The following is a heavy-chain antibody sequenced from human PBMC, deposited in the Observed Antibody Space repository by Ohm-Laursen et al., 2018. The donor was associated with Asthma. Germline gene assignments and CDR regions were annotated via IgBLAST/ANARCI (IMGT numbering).Heavy chain of an antibody. CDR2: IIPLFGLP. J-gene: IGHJ3*02. CDR1: GGNFDTYA. Sequence: SSVKVSCKSSGGNFDTYAITWVRQAPGQGLEWVGVIIPLFGLPNYAQKFKGRVTITADKSTSTAYMDLTSLTSEDTAVYYCARSRQQLVRYDGFDIWGQGTMVTVSS. D-gene: IGHD6-6*01. V-gene: IGHV1-69*17. CDR3: ARSRQQLVRYDGFDI.